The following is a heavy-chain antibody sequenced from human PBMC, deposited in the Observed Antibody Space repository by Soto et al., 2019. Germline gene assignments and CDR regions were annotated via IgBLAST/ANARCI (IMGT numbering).Heavy chain of an antibody. CDR2: IYYNGNT. Sequence: SETLSLTCSVSGASINDYYWAWIRQPPGKGLEWVGYIYYNGNTNYNPSLKSRGTISLDTSQSQFSLSLRSVTAADSAVYFCARVDGSGTYSIIDLWGPGILVTVSS. CDR3: ARVDGSGTYSIIDL. CDR1: GASINDYY. D-gene: IGHD3-10*01. V-gene: IGHV4-59*01. J-gene: IGHJ5*02.